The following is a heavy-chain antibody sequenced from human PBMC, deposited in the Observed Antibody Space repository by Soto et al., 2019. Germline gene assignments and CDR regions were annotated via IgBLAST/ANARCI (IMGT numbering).Heavy chain of an antibody. V-gene: IGHV4-39*02. D-gene: IGHD6-6*01. CDR3: ARDRARNWFDP. CDR2: IYYSGIT. Sequence: PSETLSLTCIVSGGSISSSSYYWGWIRQPPGKGLEWIGSIYYSGITYYNPSLKSRVTISVETSKNQXSVKLSSVTAAHTAAFYCARDRARNWFDPWSQGTMVTVSS. J-gene: IGHJ5*02. CDR1: GGSISSSSYY.